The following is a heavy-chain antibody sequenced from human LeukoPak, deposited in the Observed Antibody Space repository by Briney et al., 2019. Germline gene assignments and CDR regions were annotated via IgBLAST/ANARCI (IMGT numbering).Heavy chain of an antibody. Sequence: PGESLRISCKASGYGFSNYWIGWVRQLPGKGLEWVGFIYPADSSTRYSPSFQGQVTISADKSISTAYLQWSSLKASDTAMYYCARRYYPSTEFDPWGQGTLVTVSS. CDR2: IYPADSST. J-gene: IGHJ5*02. CDR3: ARRYYPSTEFDP. D-gene: IGHD3-10*01. V-gene: IGHV5-51*03. CDR1: GYGFSNYW.